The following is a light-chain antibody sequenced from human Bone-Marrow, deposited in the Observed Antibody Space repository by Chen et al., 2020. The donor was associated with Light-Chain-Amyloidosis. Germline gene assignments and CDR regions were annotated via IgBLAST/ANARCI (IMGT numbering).Light chain of an antibody. J-gene: IGLJ2*01. Sequence: QSVLTQPPSVSGAPGQRVTISCTGSSSNIGAGYDVHWYQQLPGTAPKLLMYGNSNRPSGVPDRFAGSTSGPSASLALTGRQAEDEAGYSCQSYDSSLSGSRVVFGGGTKLTVL. CDR2: GNS. CDR1: SSNIGAGYD. V-gene: IGLV1-40*01. CDR3: QSYDSSLSGSRVV.